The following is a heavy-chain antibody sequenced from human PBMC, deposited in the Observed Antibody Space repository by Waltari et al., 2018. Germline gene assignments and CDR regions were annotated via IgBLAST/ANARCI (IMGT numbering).Heavy chain of an antibody. CDR1: GYSISSGYY. J-gene: IGHJ2*01. CDR3: ARRGAAAGTEWYFDL. D-gene: IGHD6-13*01. V-gene: IGHV4-38-2*01. CDR2: IYHSGVT. Sequence: QVQLQESGPGLVKPSETLSLTCAVSGYSISSGYYWGWIRQPPGKGLEWIGSIYHSGVTYYYPSLRSRVTISVDTSKNQFSLKLSSVTAADTAVYDCARRGAAAGTEWYFDLWGRGTLVTVSS.